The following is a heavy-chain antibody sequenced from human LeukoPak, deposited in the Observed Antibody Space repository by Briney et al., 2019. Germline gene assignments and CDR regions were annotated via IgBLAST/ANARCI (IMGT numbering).Heavy chain of an antibody. V-gene: IGHV3-23*01. Sequence: GGSLRLSCVASGFTFSSYAMSWVRQAPGKGLEWVSGITGSGGSTYYADSVKGRFTISRDNSKNTLYLQMNSLRAEDTAVYYCAKRSILTGYYGFDYWGQGTLVTVSS. J-gene: IGHJ4*02. CDR2: ITGSGGST. D-gene: IGHD3-9*01. CDR3: AKRSILTGYYGFDY. CDR1: GFTFSSYA.